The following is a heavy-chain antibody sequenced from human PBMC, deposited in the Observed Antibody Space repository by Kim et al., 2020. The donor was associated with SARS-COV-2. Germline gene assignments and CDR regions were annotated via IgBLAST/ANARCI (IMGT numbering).Heavy chain of an antibody. Sequence: GGSLRLSCAASGFTVSSKYMNWVRQAPGRGLEWVSVIYTGGSTYYTNSVKGRFTISRDNSKNRLNLQMNSLRAEDTAVYYCARGNKWEVPLQLYYCSQGTLVTLSS. J-gene: IGHJ4*02. CDR1: GFTVSSKY. CDR2: IYTGGST. D-gene: IGHD1-26*01. V-gene: IGHV3-53*01. CDR3: ARGNKWEVPLQLYY.